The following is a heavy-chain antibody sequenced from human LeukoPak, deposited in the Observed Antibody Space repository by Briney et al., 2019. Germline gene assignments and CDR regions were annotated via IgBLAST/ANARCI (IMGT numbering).Heavy chain of an antibody. Sequence: SETLSLTCTVSGGSVSYYYWSWIRQPPGKGLEWIGYIYYSGSTNYNPSLKSRVTISVDTSKNQFSLKLSSVTAADTAVYYCARPGLGYCSGGSCYADTGAFDIWGQGTMVTVSS. J-gene: IGHJ3*02. V-gene: IGHV4-59*08. CDR3: ARPGLGYCSGGSCYADTGAFDI. CDR2: IYYSGST. D-gene: IGHD2-15*01. CDR1: GGSVSYYY.